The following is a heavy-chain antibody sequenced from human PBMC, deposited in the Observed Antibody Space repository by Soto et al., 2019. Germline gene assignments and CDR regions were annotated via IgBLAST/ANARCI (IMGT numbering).Heavy chain of an antibody. CDR2: ISSSGTYI. V-gene: IGHV3-21*01. J-gene: IGHJ4*02. Sequence: GGSLRLSCAASGVTFSSYNMNWVRQAPGKGLEWVSSISSSGTYIYYADAVKGRFTISRDIAKNSLYVQMNSLRAEDTAVYFCATATYDILTGYSPYYFDHLGQGTLVTVSS. CDR1: GVTFSSYN. D-gene: IGHD3-9*01. CDR3: ATATYDILTGYSPYYFDH.